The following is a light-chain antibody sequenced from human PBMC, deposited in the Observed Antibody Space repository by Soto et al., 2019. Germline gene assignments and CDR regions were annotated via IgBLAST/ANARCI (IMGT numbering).Light chain of an antibody. J-gene: IGKJ5*01. Sequence: VLTTSPATLSLSEGRRGTLSCGASQSIRTSLAWYQQKPGQAPRLVIFDASNRANGVPARFGGSGSGTDFTLTINSLEPEDFAVYYCQQRNVGPPLTFGQGRRLEI. CDR2: DAS. CDR3: QQRNVGPPLT. CDR1: QSIRTS. V-gene: IGKV3-11*01.